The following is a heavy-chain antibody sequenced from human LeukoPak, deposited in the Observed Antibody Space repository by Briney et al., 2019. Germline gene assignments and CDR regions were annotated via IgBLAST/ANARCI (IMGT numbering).Heavy chain of an antibody. Sequence: SETLSLTCTVSGGSISSYCWSWIRQPPGKGLEWIGYIYYSGSTNYNPSLKSRVTISVDTSKNQFSLKLSSVTAADTAVYYCARYHMVRGVIFDYWGQGTLVTVSS. CDR3: ARYHMVRGVIFDY. CDR2: IYYSGST. V-gene: IGHV4-59*01. CDR1: GGSISSYC. D-gene: IGHD3-10*01. J-gene: IGHJ4*02.